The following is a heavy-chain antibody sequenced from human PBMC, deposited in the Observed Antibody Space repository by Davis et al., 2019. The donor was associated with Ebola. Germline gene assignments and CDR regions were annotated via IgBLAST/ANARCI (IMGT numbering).Heavy chain of an antibody. CDR2: MNQDGTHI. V-gene: IGHV3-7*03. D-gene: IGHD5-12*01. CDR3: AKGGVATITSPDY. CDR1: GFTFSSYA. Sequence: GGSLRLSCAASGFTFSSYAMHWVRQAPGKGPEWMANMNQDGTHIQYVDSVKGRFTISRDNSKNSLYLQMNSLRTEDTALYYCAKGGVATITSPDYWGQGTLVTVSS. J-gene: IGHJ4*02.